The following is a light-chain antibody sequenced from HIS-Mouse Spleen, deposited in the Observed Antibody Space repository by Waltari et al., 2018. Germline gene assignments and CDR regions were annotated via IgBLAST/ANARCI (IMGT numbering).Light chain of an antibody. CDR1: RSNIGSNY. CDR2: RNN. Sequence: QSVLTQPPSASGTPGPRVTISCSGSRSNIGSNYVQWYQQLPGTAPKLLIYRNNQRPSGVPDRFSGSKSGTSASLAISGLRSEDEADYYCAAWDDSLSGPWVFGGGTKLTVL. CDR3: AAWDDSLSGPWV. J-gene: IGLJ3*02. V-gene: IGLV1-47*01.